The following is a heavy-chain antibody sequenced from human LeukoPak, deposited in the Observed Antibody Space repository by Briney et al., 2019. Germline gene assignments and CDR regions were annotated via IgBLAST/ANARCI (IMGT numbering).Heavy chain of an antibody. Sequence: PGGSLRLSCAASGFTFDDYAMHWVRQAPGKGLGWVSGISWNSGSIGYADSVKGRFTTSRDNAKNSLYLQMNSLRAEDTALYYCAKDGIGDDISAPYWGQGTLVTVSS. CDR1: GFTFDDYA. D-gene: IGHD3-22*01. V-gene: IGHV3-9*01. CDR3: AKDGIGDDISAPY. CDR2: ISWNSGSI. J-gene: IGHJ4*02.